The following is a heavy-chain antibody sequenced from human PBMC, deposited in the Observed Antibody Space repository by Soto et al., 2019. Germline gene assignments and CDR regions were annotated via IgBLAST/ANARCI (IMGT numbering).Heavy chain of an antibody. CDR1: GFTFSSYA. V-gene: IGHV3-30-3*01. CDR2: TSYDGSSR. Sequence: GSLRLSCXASGFTFSSYAMHWVRQAPGKGLEWVAVTSYDGSSRYYADSVKGRFTISRDNSKNTLYLQMNSLRPEDTAVYYCARPGRWLQSHVDYWGPGTLVTVSS. CDR3: ARPGRWLQSHVDY. J-gene: IGHJ4*02. D-gene: IGHD1-26*01.